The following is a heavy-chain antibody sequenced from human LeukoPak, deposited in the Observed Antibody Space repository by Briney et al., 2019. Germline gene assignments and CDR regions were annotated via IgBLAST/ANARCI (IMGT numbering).Heavy chain of an antibody. J-gene: IGHJ5*02. CDR2: IWHDGSNT. CDR3: AKRALGTSSNANVWLDP. Sequence: GGSLRLSCAASGFSFSSFAMHWVRQAPGKGLEWVSLIWHDGSNTYYADSVKGRFTISRDNSKDTLYLQMDSLRAEDTAVYYCAKRALGTSSNANVWLDPWGQGTLLTVSS. CDR1: GFSFSSFA. V-gene: IGHV3-33*06. D-gene: IGHD1-1*01.